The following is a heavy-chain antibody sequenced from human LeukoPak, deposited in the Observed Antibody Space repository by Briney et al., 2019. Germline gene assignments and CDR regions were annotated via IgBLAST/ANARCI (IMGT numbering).Heavy chain of an antibody. J-gene: IGHJ4*02. V-gene: IGHV3-30*02. CDR3: AKDREYSSGWYFDS. CDR2: IHYDGSHK. D-gene: IGHD6-19*01. Sequence: GGSLRLSCVASGFTFSGYGMHWVRQAPGKGLEWVAFIHYDGSHKYYADSVKGRFTISRYNSKNTLYLQMSSLRAEDTAVFYCAKDREYSSGWYFDSWGQGTQVTVSS. CDR1: GFTFSGYG.